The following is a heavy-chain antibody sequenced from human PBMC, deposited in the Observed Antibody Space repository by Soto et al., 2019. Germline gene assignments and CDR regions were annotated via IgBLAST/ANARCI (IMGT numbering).Heavy chain of an antibody. Sequence: QVQLVQSGAEVKKPGASVKVSCKASGYTFTSYAMHWVRQAPGQRIEWMGWINAGNGNTKYSQKFQGIVTITRDTSASTAYTELSSLRSEDTAVYYCASSYSNYALIDYYYYGMDVWGQGTTVTVSS. CDR3: ASSYSNYALIDYYYYGMDV. J-gene: IGHJ6*02. D-gene: IGHD4-4*01. CDR2: INAGNGNT. CDR1: GYTFTSYA. V-gene: IGHV1-3*01.